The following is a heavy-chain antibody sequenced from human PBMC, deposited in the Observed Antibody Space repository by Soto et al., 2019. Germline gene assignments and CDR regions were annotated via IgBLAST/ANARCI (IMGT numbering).Heavy chain of an antibody. D-gene: IGHD6-13*01. Sequence: SETLSLTCAVSSGSISSSNWWSWVRQPPGKGLEWIGEIYHSGSTNYNPSLKSRVTISVDKSKNQFSLKLSSVTAADTAVYYCARGFSSSWYVRNRGLDYWGHGTLVTVSS. CDR3: ARGFSSSWYVRNRGLDY. CDR1: SGSISSSNW. V-gene: IGHV4-4*02. CDR2: IYHSGST. J-gene: IGHJ4*01.